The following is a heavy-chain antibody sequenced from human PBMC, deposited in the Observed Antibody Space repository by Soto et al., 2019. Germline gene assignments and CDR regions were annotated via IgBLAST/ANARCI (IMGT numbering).Heavy chain of an antibody. CDR1: GGSFSGYY. Sequence: SETLSLTCAVYGGSFSGYYWSWIRQPPGKGLEWIGEINHSGSTNYNPSLKSRVTISVDTSKNQFSLKLSSVTAADTAVYYCARGIGRFGESFDYWGQGTLVTVSS. V-gene: IGHV4-34*01. J-gene: IGHJ4*02. D-gene: IGHD3-10*01. CDR3: ARGIGRFGESFDY. CDR2: INHSGST.